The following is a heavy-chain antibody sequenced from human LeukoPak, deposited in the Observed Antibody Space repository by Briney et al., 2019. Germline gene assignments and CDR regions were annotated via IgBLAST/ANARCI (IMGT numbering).Heavy chain of an antibody. D-gene: IGHD3-22*01. CDR1: GGTFSSYA. CDR2: IIPIFGTA. Sequence: SVKVSCKASGGTFSSYAISWVRQAPGQGLEWMGGIIPIFGTANYAQKFQGRVTITADESTSTAYMELSSLRSEDTAVYYCARLLYYYDSSGYHWYYFDYWGQGTLVTVSS. J-gene: IGHJ4*02. V-gene: IGHV1-69*01. CDR3: ARLLYYYDSSGYHWYYFDY.